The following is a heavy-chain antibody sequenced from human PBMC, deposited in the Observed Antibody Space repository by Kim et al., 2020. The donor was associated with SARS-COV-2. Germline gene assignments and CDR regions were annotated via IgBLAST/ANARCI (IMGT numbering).Heavy chain of an antibody. V-gene: IGHV3-64D*06. J-gene: IGHJ6*02. CDR2: ISSNGGST. CDR1: GFTFSSYA. Sequence: GGSLRLSCSASGFTFSSYAMHWVRQAPGKGLEYVSAISSNGGSTYYADSVKGRFTISRDNSKNTLYLQMSSLRAEDTAVYYCVKDAPYSSSWSGLHPYYYYYGMDVWGQGTTVTVSS. CDR3: VKDAPYSSSWSGLHPYYYYYGMDV. D-gene: IGHD6-13*01.